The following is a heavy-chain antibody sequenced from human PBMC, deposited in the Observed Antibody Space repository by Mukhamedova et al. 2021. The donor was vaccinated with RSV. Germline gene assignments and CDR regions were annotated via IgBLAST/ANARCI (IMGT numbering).Heavy chain of an antibody. V-gene: IGHV1-69*04. CDR2: IIPILGIA. CDR3: AREMATTIDY. Sequence: MGRIIPILGIAYYAQKFQGRVTITADKSTSTAYMELSSLRSEDTAVYYCAREMATTIDYWGQGTLVTVSS. D-gene: IGHD5-24*01. J-gene: IGHJ4*02.